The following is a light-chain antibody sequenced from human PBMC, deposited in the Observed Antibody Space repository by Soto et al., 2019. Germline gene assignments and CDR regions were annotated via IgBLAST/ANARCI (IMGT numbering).Light chain of an antibody. V-gene: IGKV3-11*01. Sequence: EIVLTQSPATLSLSPGERATFSCRASQSITTNLAWYQQKPDQAPRLLIYDASNRATGIPARFSGSGSGTDFTLTISSLEPEDFAVYYCQQRRDWPITFGQGTRLEI. J-gene: IGKJ5*01. CDR2: DAS. CDR3: QQRRDWPIT. CDR1: QSITTN.